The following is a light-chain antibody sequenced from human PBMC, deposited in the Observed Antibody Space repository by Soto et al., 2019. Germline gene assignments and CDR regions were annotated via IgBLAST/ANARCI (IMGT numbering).Light chain of an antibody. CDR3: QSYDSSLSGWV. CDR1: SSNIGAGYD. CDR2: GNS. V-gene: IGLV1-40*01. J-gene: IGLJ3*02. Sequence: QLVLTQPPSVSGAPGQRVTISCTGSSSNIGAGYDVHWYQQLPGTAPKLLIYGNSNRPSGVPDRFSGSKSGTSASLAITGLQAEDEADYYCQSYDSSLSGWVFGGGTKVTFL.